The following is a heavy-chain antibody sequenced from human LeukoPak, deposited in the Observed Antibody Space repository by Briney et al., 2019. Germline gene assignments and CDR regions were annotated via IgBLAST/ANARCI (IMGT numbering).Heavy chain of an antibody. CDR3: ASSGSLDY. J-gene: IGHJ4*02. CDR1: GFSFSSNS. Sequence: GGSLRLSCAASGFSFSSNSMNWVRQAPGKGLEWVSYISGSSSTIYYADSVKGRFTISRDNAKNSLYLQMNSLRAEDTAVYYCASSGSLDYWGQGTLVTVSS. CDR2: ISGSSSTI. V-gene: IGHV3-48*04. D-gene: IGHD1-26*01.